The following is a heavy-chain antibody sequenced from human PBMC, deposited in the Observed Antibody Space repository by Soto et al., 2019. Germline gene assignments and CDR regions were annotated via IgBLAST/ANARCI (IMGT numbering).Heavy chain of an antibody. Sequence: GESLKISCKGSGYTFTRNWIGWVRQMPGKGLEWMGIIFPIDSDTRYSPSSQGQVTISADNSISTAYLQWSSLKASDTAIYYCTTPGGRDFDAFDVWGQGTMVTVSS. D-gene: IGHD2-21*02. CDR2: IFPIDSDT. J-gene: IGHJ3*01. CDR1: GYTFTRNW. V-gene: IGHV5-51*01. CDR3: TTPGGRDFDAFDV.